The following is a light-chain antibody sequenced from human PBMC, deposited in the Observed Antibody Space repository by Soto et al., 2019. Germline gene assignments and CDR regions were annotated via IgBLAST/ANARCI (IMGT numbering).Light chain of an antibody. CDR2: DAS. CDR1: QSISSW. CDR3: QQYKSYSRM. J-gene: IGKJ1*01. V-gene: IGKV1-5*01. Sequence: DIQMTQSPSTLSASVGDRVTITCRASQSISSWLAWYQQKPGKAPKLLIYDASTLESGVPSRFTGRGSGTEFTLTISILQPEDFATYYCQQYKSYSRMFGQGTKVEIK.